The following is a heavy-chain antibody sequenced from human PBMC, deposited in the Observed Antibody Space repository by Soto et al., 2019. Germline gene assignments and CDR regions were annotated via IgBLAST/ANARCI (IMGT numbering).Heavy chain of an antibody. D-gene: IGHD4-17*01. CDR2: IHSDGSIT. CDR1: AITFSNYW. J-gene: IGHJ4*02. Sequence: EVQLVESGGGLVQPGGSLRLSCAASAITFSNYWMHWVRQAPGKGLVWVSRIHSDGSITYYADSVKGRFSISRDNAKNTPYLQMNSLRAEDTAVYYCARSYGGYVYFDYWGQGTLVTVS. CDR3: ARSYGGYVYFDY. V-gene: IGHV3-74*01.